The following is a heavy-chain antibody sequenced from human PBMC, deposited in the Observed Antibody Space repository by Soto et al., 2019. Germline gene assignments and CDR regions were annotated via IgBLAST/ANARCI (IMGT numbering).Heavy chain of an antibody. CDR1: GFTFSSYW. Sequence: EVQLVESGGGLVQPGESLRLSCAASGFTFSSYWMHWIRQAPGKGLVWVSRVSSDGSSTVYATSVNGRLTISRHNAKNTIYLQMNSLSEEDTAVYYCARVLTNYSSFDSCGQGTLVTVSS. D-gene: IGHD4-4*01. V-gene: IGHV3-74*01. CDR3: ARVLTNYSSFDS. CDR2: VSSDGSST. J-gene: IGHJ4*02.